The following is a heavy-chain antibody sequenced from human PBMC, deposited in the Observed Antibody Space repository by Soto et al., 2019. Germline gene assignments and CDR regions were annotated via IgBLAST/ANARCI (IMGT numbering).Heavy chain of an antibody. CDR3: ARRGSR. CDR2: IHPGGQTI. CDR1: GFTFSSSE. D-gene: IGHD2-15*01. J-gene: IGHJ3*01. Sequence: VQLVESGGGLVQPGGSLRLSCVASGFTFSSSEMYWVRQAPGKGLEWISYIHPGGQTIFYAESVKGRFTISRDNAKHSVYLQMNSLRAEDTAVYYCARRGSRWGRGTKVTVSS. V-gene: IGHV3-48*03.